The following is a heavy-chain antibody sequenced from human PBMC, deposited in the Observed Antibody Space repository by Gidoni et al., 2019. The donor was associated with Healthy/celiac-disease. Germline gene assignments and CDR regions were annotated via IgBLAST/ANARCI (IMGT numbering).Heavy chain of an antibody. V-gene: IGHV4-59*01. Sequence: QVQLQESGPGLVKPSETLSLTCTVCGGSISSYYWSWIRQPPGKGLEWIGYIYYSGSTNYNPSLKSRVTISVDTSKNQFSLKLSSVTAADTAVYYCARGVDDYSYPFDYWGQGTLVTVSS. CDR3: ARGVDDYSYPFDY. D-gene: IGHD2-15*01. CDR1: GGSISSYY. J-gene: IGHJ4*02. CDR2: IYYSGST.